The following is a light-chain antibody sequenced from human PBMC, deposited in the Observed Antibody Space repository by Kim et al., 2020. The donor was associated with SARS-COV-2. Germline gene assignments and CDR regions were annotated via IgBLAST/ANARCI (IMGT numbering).Light chain of an antibody. CDR3: QQYSSYPYT. J-gene: IGKJ2*01. CDR2: KAT. Sequence: SASIGDRVTITCRASQSISHWLAWYQQKPGKATKLLIYKATGLETGDPARFSGRGSGTQFTLSINNLQPDDFATYYCQQYSSYPYTFGQGTKLEI. V-gene: IGKV1-5*03. CDR1: QSISHW.